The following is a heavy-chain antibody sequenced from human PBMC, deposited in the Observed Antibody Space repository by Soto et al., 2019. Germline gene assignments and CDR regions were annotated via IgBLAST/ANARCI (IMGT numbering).Heavy chain of an antibody. CDR1: GGSISSGGNS. Sequence: QLQLQESGSELVKPSQTLSLTCAASGGSISSGGNSWSWIRQPPGKGLEWIGYIYHSGSTYYNPSLKSRVTISVDRSKNQFSLRLSSVTAADTAVYYCARDGGSGSYFFWFDPWGQGTLVTVSS. D-gene: IGHD3-10*01. V-gene: IGHV4-30-2*01. CDR2: IYHSGST. J-gene: IGHJ5*02. CDR3: ARDGGSGSYFFWFDP.